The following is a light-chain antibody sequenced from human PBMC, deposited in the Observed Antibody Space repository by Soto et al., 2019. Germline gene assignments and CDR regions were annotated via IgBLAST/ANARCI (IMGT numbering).Light chain of an antibody. J-gene: IGKJ1*01. CDR3: QQYNDWPLT. Sequence: EIVLTQSPDTLSLSPGERATLSCRASQNIYINSLAWYQQRPGQAPRLLIYGGSTRATAVPDRFSGSGSGTDFALTISRLEPEDFALYYCQQYNDWPLTFGQGTKVEI. CDR2: GGS. CDR1: QNIYINS. V-gene: IGKV3-20*01.